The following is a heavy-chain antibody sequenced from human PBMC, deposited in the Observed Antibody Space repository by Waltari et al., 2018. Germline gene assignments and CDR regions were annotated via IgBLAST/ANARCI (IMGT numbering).Heavy chain of an antibody. CDR1: GFTFSRSW. Sequence: EVQLVESGGGLVQPGGSLRLSCAASGFTFSRSWVHWVRQFPGKGLKWGSRINNDGSSTVYADSVKGRFTISRDDAKNTVALQMNNLSAEDTALYYCARAGLLGAFDVWGQGTMVTVSS. J-gene: IGHJ3*01. D-gene: IGHD2-15*01. V-gene: IGHV3-74*03. CDR2: INNDGSST. CDR3: ARAGLLGAFDV.